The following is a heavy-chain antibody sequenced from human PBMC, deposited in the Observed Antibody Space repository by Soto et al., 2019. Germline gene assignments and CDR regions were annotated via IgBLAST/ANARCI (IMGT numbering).Heavy chain of an antibody. CDR2: ISYDGSNK. Sequence: QVQLVESGGGVVQPGRSLRLSCAASGFTFSSYGMHWVRQAPGKGLEWVAVISYDGSNKYYADSVKGRFTISRDNSKKTLYLQMNSLRAEDTAVYYCAQGAGGWYLYYFAYWGQGTLVTGSS. J-gene: IGHJ4*02. V-gene: IGHV3-30*18. CDR3: AQGAGGWYLYYFAY. D-gene: IGHD6-19*01. CDR1: GFTFSSYG.